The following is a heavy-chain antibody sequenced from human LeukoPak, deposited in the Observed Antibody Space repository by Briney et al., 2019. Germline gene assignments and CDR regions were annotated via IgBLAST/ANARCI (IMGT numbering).Heavy chain of an antibody. J-gene: IGHJ4*02. CDR2: MNPNSGST. CDR3: ARGCGSSTSRYDRGLDY. Sequence: ASVKVSFKASLYTFTSYDINWVRQATGQGLEWMGWMNPNSGSTDYAQKFQGRVTMTRNTSISTAYMELSSLRSEDTAVYYCARGCGSSTSRYDRGLDYWGQGTLVTVSS. CDR1: LYTFTSYD. D-gene: IGHD2-2*01. V-gene: IGHV1-8*01.